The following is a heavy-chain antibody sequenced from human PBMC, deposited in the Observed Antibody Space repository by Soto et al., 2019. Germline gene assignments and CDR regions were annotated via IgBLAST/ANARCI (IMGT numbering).Heavy chain of an antibody. V-gene: IGHV4-34*01. Sequence: ETLSLTCAVYGGSFSGYYWSWIRQPPGKGLEWIGEINHSGSTNYNPSLKSRVTISVDTSKNQFSLKLSSVTAADTAVYYCARGSSFYFWSGFYGMDVWGQGTTVTVSS. CDR2: INHSGST. D-gene: IGHD3-3*01. J-gene: IGHJ6*02. CDR3: ARGSSFYFWSGFYGMDV. CDR1: GGSFSGYY.